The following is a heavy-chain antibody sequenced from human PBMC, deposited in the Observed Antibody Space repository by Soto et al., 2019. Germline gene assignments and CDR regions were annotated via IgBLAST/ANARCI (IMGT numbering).Heavy chain of an antibody. J-gene: IGHJ5*02. D-gene: IGHD6-19*01. CDR2: ISSGSTV. V-gene: IGHV3-48*02. Sequence: QLVESGGGLIQPGGSLRLSCAASGFTFRSYTMTWVRQAPGRGLEWVSYISSGSTVYYADSVKGRFTISRVNAKNSLYLQMNSLREDDTAVYYCARDGGGSGWFDHWCQGAVVTVSS. CDR1: GFTFRSYT. CDR3: ARDGGGSGWFDH.